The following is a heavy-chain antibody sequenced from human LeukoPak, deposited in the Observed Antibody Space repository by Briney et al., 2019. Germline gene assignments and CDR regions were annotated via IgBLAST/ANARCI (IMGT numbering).Heavy chain of an antibody. CDR1: GFTFSDYY. D-gene: IGHD2-2*01. Sequence: GGSLRLSCAASGFTFSDYYMTWVRQAPGKGLEWVSTISGSAGSTYYADFVKGLFTISRDNSRNTLYLQMNSLRADDTAVYYCARYCSGASCYLGLDYWGQGTLVTVSS. CDR2: ISGSAGST. CDR3: ARYCSGASCYLGLDY. J-gene: IGHJ4*02. V-gene: IGHV3-23*01.